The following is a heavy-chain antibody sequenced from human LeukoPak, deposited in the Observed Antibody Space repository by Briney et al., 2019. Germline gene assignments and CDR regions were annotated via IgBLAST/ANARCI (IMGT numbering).Heavy chain of an antibody. J-gene: IGHJ5*02. CDR2: INPNSGGT. CDR1: GYTFTGYY. V-gene: IGHV1-2*02. Sequence: GASVKVSCKASGYTFTGYYMHWVRQAPGQGLEWMGWINPNSGGTNYAQKFQGRVTMTRDTSISTAYMELSRLRSDDTAVYYCARAQQWLEPYNWFDPWGQGTLVTVSS. CDR3: ARAQQWLEPYNWFDP. D-gene: IGHD6-19*01.